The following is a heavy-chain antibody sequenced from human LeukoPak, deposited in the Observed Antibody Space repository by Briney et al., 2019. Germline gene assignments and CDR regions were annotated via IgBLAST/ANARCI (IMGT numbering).Heavy chain of an antibody. CDR3: ARRMAAAGGTYFDY. CDR2: IYYSGST. V-gene: IGHV4-59*01. J-gene: IGHJ4*02. D-gene: IGHD6-13*01. CDR1: GGSISSYY. Sequence: SETLSLTCTVSGGSISSYYWSWIRQPPGKGLEWIGYIYYSGSTNYNPSLKSRVTISVDTSKNQFSLKLSSVTAADTAVYYCARRMAAAGGTYFDYWGQGTLVTVSS.